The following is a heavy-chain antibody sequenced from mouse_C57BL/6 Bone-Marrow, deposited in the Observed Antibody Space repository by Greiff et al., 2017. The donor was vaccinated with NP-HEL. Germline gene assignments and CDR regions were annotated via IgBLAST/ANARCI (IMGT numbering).Heavy chain of an antibody. V-gene: IGHV1-81*01. CDR3: ARSYYGSYFDY. Sequence: VQLQQSGAELVRPGASVKLSCKASGYTFTSYGISWVKQRTGQGLEWIGEIYPRSGNTYYNEKFKGKATLTADKSSSTAYMELRSLTSEDSAVYFCARSYYGSYFDYWGQGTTLTVTA. CDR1: GYTFTSYG. CDR2: IYPRSGNT. D-gene: IGHD1-1*01. J-gene: IGHJ2*01.